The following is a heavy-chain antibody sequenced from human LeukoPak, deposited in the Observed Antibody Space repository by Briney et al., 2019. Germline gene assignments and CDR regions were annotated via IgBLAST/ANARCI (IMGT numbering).Heavy chain of an antibody. CDR3: ARDGSSGWFSDY. V-gene: IGHV3-20*01. J-gene: IGHJ4*02. CDR2: INWNGGST. Sequence: SGGSLRLSCAASGFSVGGFGMSWVRQAPGKGLEWVSGINWNGGSTSYADFVKGRFTISKDNAKNSLYLQMNSLRAEDTALYHCARDGSSGWFSDYWGQGTLVTVSS. CDR1: GFSVGGFG. D-gene: IGHD6-19*01.